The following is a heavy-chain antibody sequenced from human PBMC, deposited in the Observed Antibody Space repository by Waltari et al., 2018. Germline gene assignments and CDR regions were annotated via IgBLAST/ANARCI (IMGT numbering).Heavy chain of an antibody. J-gene: IGHJ4*02. V-gene: IGHV3-30-3*01. CDR1: GFTFSSYA. Sequence: QVQLVESGGGVVQPGRSLRLSCAASGFTFSSYAMHWVRQAPGKGLEWVAVISYDGSNKYYADSVKGRFTISRDNSKNTLYLQMNSLRAEDTAVYYCARDSGYCTGGVCYWLCYWGQGTLVTVSS. D-gene: IGHD2-8*02. CDR3: ARDSGYCTGGVCYWLCY. CDR2: ISYDGSNK.